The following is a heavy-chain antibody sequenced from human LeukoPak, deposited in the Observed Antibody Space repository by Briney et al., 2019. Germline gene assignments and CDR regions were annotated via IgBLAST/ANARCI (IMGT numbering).Heavy chain of an antibody. CDR3: ARDLGRCSGGSCYFRVLWYGMDV. J-gene: IGHJ6*02. V-gene: IGHV1-69*04. CDR1: GGTFSSYA. CDR2: IIPILGIA. D-gene: IGHD2-15*01. Sequence: SVKVSCKASGGTFSSYAISWVRQAPGQGLEWMGRIIPILGIANYAQKFQGRVTITADKSTSTAYMGLSSLRSEDTAVYYCARDLGRCSGGSCYFRVLWYGMDVWGQGTTVTVSS.